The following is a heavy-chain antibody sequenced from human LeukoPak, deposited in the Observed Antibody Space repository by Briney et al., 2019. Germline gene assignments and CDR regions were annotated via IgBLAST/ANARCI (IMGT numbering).Heavy chain of an antibody. V-gene: IGHV3-21*01. J-gene: IGHJ6*03. CDR3: ARGPGTLRFLEWLGPETAGYYYYMDV. D-gene: IGHD3-3*01. CDR1: GFTFRDYA. CDR2: ITSSSDSI. Sequence: PGGSLRLSCAASGFTFRDYAVNWVRQAPGKGLEWLSSITSSSDSIFYADSVKGRFTISRDNAKNSLYLQMNSLRAEDTAVYYCARGPGTLRFLEWLGPETAGYYYYMDVWGKGTTVTVSS.